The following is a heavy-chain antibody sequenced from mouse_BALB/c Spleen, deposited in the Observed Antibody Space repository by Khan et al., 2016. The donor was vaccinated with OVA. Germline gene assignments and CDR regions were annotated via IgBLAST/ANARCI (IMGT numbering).Heavy chain of an antibody. CDR3: ARIFIGTTDYAMDY. D-gene: IGHD2-14*01. J-gene: IGHJ4*01. Sequence: QVQLKESGPGLVQPSQSLSITCTVPGFSLTSYGVHWVRQSPGRGLEWLGVIWSGGSTDYNAAFISRLSISQDNSKSQVFFKMNSLQANDTAIYYCARIFIGTTDYAMDYWGKGTSVTVSS. V-gene: IGHV2-2*02. CDR1: GFSLTSYG. CDR2: IWSGGST.